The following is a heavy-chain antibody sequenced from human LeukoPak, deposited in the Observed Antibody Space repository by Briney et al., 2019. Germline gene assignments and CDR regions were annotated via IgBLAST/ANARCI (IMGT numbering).Heavy chain of an antibody. CDR2: INPSGGST. CDR3: ARVTENDPGDY. D-gene: IGHD1-1*01. J-gene: IGHJ4*02. CDR1: GYTFTSYY. Sequence: ASVKVSCKASGYTFTSYYMHWVRQAPGQGLEWMGIINPSGGSTSYAQKFQGRVTMTRDTSTSTVYMELSSLRSEDTAVSYCARVTENDPGDYWGQGTLVTVSS. V-gene: IGHV1-46*01.